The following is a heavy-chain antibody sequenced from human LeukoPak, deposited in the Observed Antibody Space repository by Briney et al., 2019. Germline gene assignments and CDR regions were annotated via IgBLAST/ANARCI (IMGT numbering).Heavy chain of an antibody. CDR2: ISNSGSTI. V-gene: IGHV3-48*03. CDR1: GFTFSSDE. J-gene: IGHJ4*02. CDR3: ATLGRDY. Sequence: PGGSLRLSSVASGFTFSSDEMHWVRQAPGKGLEWVSYISNSGSTIYYADSVMGRFTISRDNAKNSLYLQMNSLRAEDTGVYYCATLGRDYWGQGTLVTVSS.